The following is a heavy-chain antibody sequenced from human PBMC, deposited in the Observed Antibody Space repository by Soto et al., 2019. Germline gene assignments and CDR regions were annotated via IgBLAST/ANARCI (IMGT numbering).Heavy chain of an antibody. CDR2: INHSGST. J-gene: IGHJ4*01. CDR3: VRRSHTLWPAY. D-gene: IGHD1-26*01. Sequence: SETLSLTCAVYGGSFSGYYWSWIRQPPGKGLEWIGEINHSGSTNYNPSLKSRVIVSVDTSKNQFSLTVNSVTAEDTGVYFGVRRSHTLWPAYWGRGTQVTVSS. CDR1: GGSFSGYY. V-gene: IGHV4-34*01.